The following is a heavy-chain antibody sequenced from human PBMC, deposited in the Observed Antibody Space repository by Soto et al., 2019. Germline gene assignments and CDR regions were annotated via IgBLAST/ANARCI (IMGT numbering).Heavy chain of an antibody. V-gene: IGHV3-23*01. CDR3: ASRAAAGLVRWYFQH. Sequence: EVQLLESGGGLVQPGGSPRLSCAASGFTFSSYAMSWVRQAPGKGLEWVSAISGSGGSTYYADSVKGRFTISRDNSKNTLYLQMNSLRAEDTAVYYCASRAAAGLVRWYFQHWGQGTLVTVSS. J-gene: IGHJ1*01. CDR2: ISGSGGST. D-gene: IGHD6-13*01. CDR1: GFTFSSYA.